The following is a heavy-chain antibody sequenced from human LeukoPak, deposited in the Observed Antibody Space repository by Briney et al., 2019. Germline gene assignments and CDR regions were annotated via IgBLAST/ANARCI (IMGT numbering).Heavy chain of an antibody. D-gene: IGHD1-7*01. J-gene: IGHJ4*02. CDR1: AFTFSSYA. Sequence: GRSLRLSCAASAFTFSSYAMHWVRQAPGKGLEWVAVISYDGGNKYYADSVKGRFTISRDNSKNTLYLQMNSLRAEDTAIYFCAREDDWNYEDYWGQGTLVTVSS. V-gene: IGHV3-30*03. CDR3: AREDDWNYEDY. CDR2: ISYDGGNK.